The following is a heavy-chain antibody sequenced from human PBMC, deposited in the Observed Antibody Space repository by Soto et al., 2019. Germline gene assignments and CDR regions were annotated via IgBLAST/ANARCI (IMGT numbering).Heavy chain of an antibody. CDR3: ASVRDGGYSYAGEHGMDV. J-gene: IGHJ6*02. CDR2: IWYDGSNK. D-gene: IGHD5-18*01. Sequence: PGGSLRLSCAASGFTFSSYGMHWVRQAPGKGLEWVAVIWYDGSNKYYADSVKGRFTISRDNSKNTLYLQMNSLRAEDTAVYYCASVRDGGYSYAGEHGMDVWGQGTTVTVSS. CDR1: GFTFSSYG. V-gene: IGHV3-33*01.